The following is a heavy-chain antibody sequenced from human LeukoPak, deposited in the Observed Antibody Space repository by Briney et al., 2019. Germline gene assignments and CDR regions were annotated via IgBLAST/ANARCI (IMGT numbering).Heavy chain of an antibody. D-gene: IGHD6-13*01. Sequence: SETLSLTCTVSGGSVSVGTYYWGWIRQPPGKGLEWIGSIYHSGNTKYNPSLKSRVTILVDTSKNQFSLNLTSVTAADTAVYYCARFGSSTWYKGAFDIWGQGTMVTVAS. CDR1: GGSVSVGTYY. CDR3: ARFGSSTWYKGAFDI. CDR2: IYHSGNT. V-gene: IGHV4-39*07. J-gene: IGHJ3*02.